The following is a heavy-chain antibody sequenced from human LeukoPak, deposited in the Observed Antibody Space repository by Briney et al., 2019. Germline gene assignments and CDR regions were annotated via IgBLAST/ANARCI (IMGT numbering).Heavy chain of an antibody. CDR1: GYTFTSYG. CDR3: ARADYGSGSYKFDP. V-gene: IGHV1-69*13. Sequence: SVKVSCKASGYTFTSYGISWVRQAPGQGLEWMGGIIPIFGTANYAQKFQGRVTITADESTSTAYMELSSLRSEDTAVYYCARADYGSGSYKFDPWGQGTLVTVSS. CDR2: IIPIFGTA. J-gene: IGHJ5*02. D-gene: IGHD3-10*01.